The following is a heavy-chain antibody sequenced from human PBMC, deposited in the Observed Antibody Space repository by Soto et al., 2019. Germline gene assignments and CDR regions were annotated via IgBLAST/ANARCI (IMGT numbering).Heavy chain of an antibody. V-gene: IGHV1-69*12. Sequence: QVQLVQSGAEVKKPGSSVKVSCKASGGTFSSYAISWVRQAPGQGLEWMGGIIPIFGTANYAQKFQGRVTITADESTSTAYMELSSLRSEDTAVYYCATDSSSRSYWYFDLWGRGTLVTVSS. J-gene: IGHJ2*01. D-gene: IGHD2-2*01. CDR2: IIPIFGTA. CDR1: GGTFSSYA. CDR3: ATDSSSRSYWYFDL.